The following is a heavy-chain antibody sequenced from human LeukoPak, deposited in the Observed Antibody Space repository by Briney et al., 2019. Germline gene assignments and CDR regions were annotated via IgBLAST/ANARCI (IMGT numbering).Heavy chain of an antibody. V-gene: IGHV4-31*03. D-gene: IGHD5-18*01. Sequence: SETLSLTCTVSGGSISSGGYYWSWIRPHPGEGLEWIGYIYYSGSTYYNPSLKSRVTISVDTSKNQFSLKLSSVTAADTAVYYCARDAYTAAGMDVWGQGTTVTVSS. J-gene: IGHJ6*02. CDR3: ARDAYTAAGMDV. CDR2: IYYSGST. CDR1: GGSISSGGYY.